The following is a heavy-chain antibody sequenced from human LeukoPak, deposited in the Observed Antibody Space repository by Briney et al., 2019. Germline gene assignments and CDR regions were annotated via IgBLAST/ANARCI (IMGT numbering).Heavy chain of an antibody. Sequence: SETLSLTCTVSGGSISSYYWSWIRQPAGKGLEWIGRIYSSGSASYNSSLKSRVTMSIDTSKNQLSLKLTSVTAADTAVYYCARDLTEGRPFDSWGQGTLVTVSS. CDR1: GGSISSYY. D-gene: IGHD1-14*01. CDR3: ARDLTEGRPFDS. CDR2: IYSSGSA. J-gene: IGHJ5*01. V-gene: IGHV4-4*07.